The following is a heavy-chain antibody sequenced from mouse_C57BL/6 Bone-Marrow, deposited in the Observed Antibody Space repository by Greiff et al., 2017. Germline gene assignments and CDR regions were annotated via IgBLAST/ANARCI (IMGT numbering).Heavy chain of an antibody. CDR1: GYTFTSYW. D-gene: IGHD1-1*01. CDR2: IHPNSGST. J-gene: IGHJ3*01. CDR3: ARNPPYYYGSSSLFAY. Sequence: QVQLQQPGAELVQPGASVKLSCKASGYTFTSYWMHWVKQRPGQGLEWIGMIHPNSGSTNYNEKFKSKATLTVDKSSSTAYMQLSSLTSEDSAVYYCARNPPYYYGSSSLFAYWGQGTLVTVSA. V-gene: IGHV1-64*01.